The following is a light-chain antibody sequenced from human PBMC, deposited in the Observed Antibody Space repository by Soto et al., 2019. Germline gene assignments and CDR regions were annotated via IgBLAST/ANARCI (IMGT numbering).Light chain of an antibody. Sequence: QSALTQPASVSASPGQSIFICCTGTSEDIGAYDYVSWYQQHPGKAPKLILYAVNDRPSGVSSRFSGSKSGNTASLTISGVQPDDEADYYCSSYRSSDTLEVFGTGTKVTVL. V-gene: IGLV2-14*01. CDR3: SSYRSSDTLEV. CDR2: AVN. J-gene: IGLJ1*01. CDR1: SEDIGAYDY.